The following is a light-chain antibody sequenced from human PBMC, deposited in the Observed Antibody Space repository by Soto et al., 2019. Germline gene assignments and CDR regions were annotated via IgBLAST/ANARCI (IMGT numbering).Light chain of an antibody. CDR3: SLYTSENTYV. CDR2: EVN. J-gene: IGLJ1*01. Sequence: QSVLTQPPSASGSPGQSVAISCTGTSSDVGGYNYVSWYQQHPGKAPKLMIYEVNKRPSGVPDRFSGSKSGNTASLTISGLQAADEADYYCSLYTSENTYVFGTGTKVTVL. CDR1: SSDVGGYNY. V-gene: IGLV2-8*01.